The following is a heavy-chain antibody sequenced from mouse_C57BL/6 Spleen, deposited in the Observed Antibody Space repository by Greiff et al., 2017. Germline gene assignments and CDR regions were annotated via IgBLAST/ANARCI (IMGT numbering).Heavy chain of an antibody. J-gene: IGHJ4*01. V-gene: IGHV1-26*01. CDR1: GYTFTDYY. CDR3: ARRGTLVDYYAMDD. D-gene: IGHD1-1*01. CDR2: INPNNGGT. Sequence: VQLQHSGPELVKPGASVKISCEASGYTFTDYYMNWVKQSHGKSLEWIGDINPNNGGTSYNQKFKGKATLTVDKSSSTAYMELSSLTSEVSAVYYCARRGTLVDYYAMDDWGQGTSVTVSS.